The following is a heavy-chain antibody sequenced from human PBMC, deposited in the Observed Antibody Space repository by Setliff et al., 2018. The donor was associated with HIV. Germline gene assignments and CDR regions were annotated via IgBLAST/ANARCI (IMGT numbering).Heavy chain of an antibody. Sequence: SETLSLTCTVSGGSISSGNHYWSWIRQPAGKALEWIGHIYTSGGTTYNPSLKSRVTISVGASKSQFSLNLTSVTVADTAIYYFGSGTPVDYWGQGTLVTVSS. D-gene: IGHD3-10*01. CDR2: IYTSGGT. V-gene: IGHV4-61*09. CDR3: GSGTPVDY. J-gene: IGHJ4*02. CDR1: GGSISSGNHY.